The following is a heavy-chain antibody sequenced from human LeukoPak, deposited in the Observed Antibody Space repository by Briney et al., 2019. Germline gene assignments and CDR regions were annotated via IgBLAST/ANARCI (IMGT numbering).Heavy chain of an antibody. CDR2: INESGST. V-gene: IGHV4-38-2*02. Sequence: SETLSLTCTVSGYSISSGYYWSWIRQPPGKGLEWIGEINESGSTNYNPSLKSRVIISEDTSKNHFSLKLSSVTAADTAVYYCARGMGYSSSYPFDAWGQGTLVIVSS. J-gene: IGHJ5*02. D-gene: IGHD6-13*01. CDR1: GYSISSGYY. CDR3: ARGMGYSSSYPFDA.